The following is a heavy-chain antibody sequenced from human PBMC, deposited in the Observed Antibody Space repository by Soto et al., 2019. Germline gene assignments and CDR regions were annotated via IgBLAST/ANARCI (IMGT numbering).Heavy chain of an antibody. J-gene: IGHJ6*02. CDR3: AIFDLGSYPYYYYYYGMDV. V-gene: IGHV3-48*03. D-gene: IGHD1-26*01. CDR1: GFTFSSYE. CDR2: ISSSGSTI. Sequence: PGGSLRLSCAASGFTFSSYEMNWVRQAPGKGLEWVSYISSSGSTIYYADSVKGRFTISRDNAKNSLYLQMNSLRAEDTAVYYCAIFDLGSYPYYYYYYGMDVRGQGPTVTVS.